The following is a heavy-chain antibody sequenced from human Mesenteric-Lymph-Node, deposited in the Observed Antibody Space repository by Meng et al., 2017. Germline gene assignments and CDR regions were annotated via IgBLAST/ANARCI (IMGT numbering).Heavy chain of an antibody. Sequence: SGPGLLKPPGTLSLTCAVSGGSISSINWWTWVRQPPGKGLEWFGEIYHSGSTNYNPSLKSRVTISVDKSKNQFSLKLSSVTAADTAVYYCARVAAAGNEWFDPWGQGTLVTVSS. CDR1: GGSISSINW. CDR2: IYHSGST. CDR3: ARVAAAGNEWFDP. D-gene: IGHD6-13*01. V-gene: IGHV4-4*03. J-gene: IGHJ5*02.